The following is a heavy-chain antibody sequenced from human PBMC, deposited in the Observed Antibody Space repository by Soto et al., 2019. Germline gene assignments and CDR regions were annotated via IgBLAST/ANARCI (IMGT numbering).Heavy chain of an antibody. CDR1: GFSFNYYA. Sequence: GGSLRLSCAASGFSFNYYAMYWFRQAPGQGLEWVAIISSDGHHQFYLDNLRGRFTVSRDNSKNTLYLQMNSLRPEDTAVYYCSRGTYYPQSSGLHADYWGPGTVVTVSS. CDR2: ISSDGHHQ. D-gene: IGHD3-22*01. CDR3: SRGTYYPQSSGLHADY. J-gene: IGHJ4*02. V-gene: IGHV3-30*03.